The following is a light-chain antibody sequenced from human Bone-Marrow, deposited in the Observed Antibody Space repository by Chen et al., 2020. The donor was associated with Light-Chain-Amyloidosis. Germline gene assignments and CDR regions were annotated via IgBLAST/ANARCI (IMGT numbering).Light chain of an antibody. CDR2: RDT. CDR1: VLPTKY. CDR3: QSADSSGTYEVI. V-gene: IGLV3-25*03. J-gene: IGLJ2*01. Sequence: SYDLTHPPSLPVSPGQMARITCSGDVLPTKYAYWYQQKPGQAPVLVIHRDTERPTGISERFSGSSSGTTATVTISGVQAEDEADYHCQSADSSGTYEVIFGGGTKLTVL.